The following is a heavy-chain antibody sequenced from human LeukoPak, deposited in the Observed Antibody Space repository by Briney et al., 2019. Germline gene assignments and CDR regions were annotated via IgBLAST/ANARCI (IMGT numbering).Heavy chain of an antibody. J-gene: IGHJ4*02. Sequence: ASVKVSCKASGYTFTSYGISWLRQAPGQGLEWMGWISAYNGNTNYAQKLQGRVTMTTDTSTSTAYMELRSLRSDDTAVYYCARDRKVGATLWRTDYWGQGTLVTVSS. CDR2: ISAYNGNT. CDR1: GYTFTSYG. D-gene: IGHD1-26*01. CDR3: ARDRKVGATLWRTDY. V-gene: IGHV1-18*01.